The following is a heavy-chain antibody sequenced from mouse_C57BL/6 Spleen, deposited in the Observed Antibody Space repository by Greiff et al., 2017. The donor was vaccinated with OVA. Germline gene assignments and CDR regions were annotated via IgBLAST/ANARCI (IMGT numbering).Heavy chain of an antibody. CDR1: GYTFTDYE. J-gene: IGHJ1*03. V-gene: IGHV1-15*01. CDR2: IDPETGGT. D-gene: IGHD1-1*01. CDR3: RRGPFTTVHWYFDG. Sequence: QVQLQQSGAELVRPGASVTLSCKASGYTFTDYEMHWVKQTPVHGLEWIGAIDPETGGTAYNQKFKGKAILTADKSSSTAYMELRSLTSEDSAVYYGRRGPFTTVHWYFDGWGTGTTVTVSS.